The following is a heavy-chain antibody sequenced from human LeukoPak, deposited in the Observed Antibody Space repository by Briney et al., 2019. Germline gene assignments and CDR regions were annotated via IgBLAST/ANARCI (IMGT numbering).Heavy chain of an antibody. J-gene: IGHJ5*02. Sequence: GGSLTVSCAASGFTFGSYGMHWIRQAPGKVKVRVSRISNDGRSTIYADSVKGRFTISRDNGKNTVFLQMNSLRVEDTAVYYCVRGGSDYEYSGASWGQGTLVTVSS. D-gene: IGHD3-16*01. V-gene: IGHV3-74*01. CDR1: GFTFGSYG. CDR3: VRGGSDYEYSGAS. CDR2: ISNDGRST.